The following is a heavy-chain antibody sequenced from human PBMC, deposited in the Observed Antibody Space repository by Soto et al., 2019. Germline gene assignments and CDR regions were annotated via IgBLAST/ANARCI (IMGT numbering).Heavy chain of an antibody. J-gene: IGHJ5*02. V-gene: IGHV3-23*01. CDR2: ISVSGSST. D-gene: IGHD3-10*01. Sequence: GWSLRFSWASSGFTLRAYAMSWGRQSPGKGLEWVSDISVSGSSTYYADSVKGRFTISRDNSKNTLYLQMNSLRAEDTAVYYCARGADRCYGDLLTSPNSDAWGKQYLVT. CDR1: GFTLRAYA. CDR3: ARGADRCYGDLLTSPNSDA.